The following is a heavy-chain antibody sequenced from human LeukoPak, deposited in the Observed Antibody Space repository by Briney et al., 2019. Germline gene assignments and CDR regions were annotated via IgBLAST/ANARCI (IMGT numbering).Heavy chain of an antibody. D-gene: IGHD2-2*02. CDR1: GGSISSGDYY. J-gene: IGHJ4*02. Sequence: SETLSLTCTVSGGSISSGDYYWSWIRQPPGKGLECIGYIYYSGSTYYNPSLKSRVTISVDTSKNQFSLKLSSVTAADTAVYYCARDVVVVPAVIHSFTDYWGRGTLVTVSS. V-gene: IGHV4-30-4*08. CDR2: IYYSGST. CDR3: ARDVVVVPAVIHSFTDY.